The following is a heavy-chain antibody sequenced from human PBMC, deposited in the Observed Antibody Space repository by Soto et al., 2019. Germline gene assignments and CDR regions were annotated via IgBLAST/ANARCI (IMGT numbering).Heavy chain of an antibody. CDR3: ARETMWPSGRYYYYHMDV. J-gene: IGHJ6*02. Sequence: QVQLQESGPGLVKPSQTLSLTCSVSGASITSRGSYWTWIRQPPGKGLEWIGHLSYSGNTFYNSSLQSRLTISVDTSKNQFSLKMTSVTAADTAVYFCARETMWPSGRYYYYHMDVWGQGTTVPVSS. CDR2: LSYSGNT. V-gene: IGHV4-30-4*01. CDR1: GASITSRGSY. D-gene: IGHD3-10*01.